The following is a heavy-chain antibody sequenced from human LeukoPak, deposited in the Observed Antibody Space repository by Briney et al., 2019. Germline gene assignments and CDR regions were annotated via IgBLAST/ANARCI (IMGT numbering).Heavy chain of an antibody. CDR2: ISGSGGST. Sequence: PGGSLRLSCAASGFTFSSYGMHWVPQAPGKGLDCVSVISGSGGSTFYSDSVKGRFTISRDNAKNSLYLQMNSLRAEDTAVYYCARIGLTYYYDSSGHFDYWGQGTLVTVSS. CDR3: ARIGLTYYYDSSGHFDY. V-gene: IGHV3-23*01. D-gene: IGHD3-22*01. CDR1: GFTFSSYG. J-gene: IGHJ4*02.